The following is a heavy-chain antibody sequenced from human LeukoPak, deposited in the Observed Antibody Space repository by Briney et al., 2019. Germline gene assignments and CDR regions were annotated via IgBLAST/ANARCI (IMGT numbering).Heavy chain of an antibody. V-gene: IGHV3-74*01. CDR1: GFTFSSYW. D-gene: IGHD3-16*01. J-gene: IGHJ4*02. Sequence: PGGSLRLSCAASGFTFSSYWMHWVRQAPGKGLVWVSRINSDGSSTSYADSVKGRFTISRDNAKNTLYLQMNSLRAEDTAVYYCARESVGDYFDYWGQGTLVTVSS. CDR2: INSDGSST. CDR3: ARESVGDYFDY.